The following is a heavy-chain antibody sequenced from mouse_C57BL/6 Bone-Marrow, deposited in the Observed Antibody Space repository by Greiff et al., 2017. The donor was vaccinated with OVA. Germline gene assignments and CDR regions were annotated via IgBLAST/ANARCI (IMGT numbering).Heavy chain of an antibody. J-gene: IGHJ2*01. CDR2: IYPRSGNT. CDR1: GYTFTSYG. V-gene: IGHV1-81*01. CDR3: AREGTTVVADY. D-gene: IGHD1-1*01. Sequence: VQLQQSGAELVRPGASVKLSCKASGYTFTSYGISWVKQRTGQGLEWIGVIYPRSGNTYYNEKFKGKATLTADKSSSTAYMELRSLTSEDSAVYFCAREGTTVVADYWGQGTTLTVSS.